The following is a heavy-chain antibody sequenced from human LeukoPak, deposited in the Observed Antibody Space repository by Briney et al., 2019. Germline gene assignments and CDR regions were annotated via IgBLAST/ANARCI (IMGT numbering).Heavy chain of an antibody. Sequence: SETLSLTCTVSGYSMSRGYFWGWIRQPPGNGLEWIASIFHSGSTFYNPPLKSRVTISVDASKNQFSLTMTSVTAAGTALYYCARETEKQWQYWGQGTMVTVSS. CDR3: ARETEKQWQY. J-gene: IGHJ3*01. V-gene: IGHV4-38-2*02. CDR1: GYSMSRGYF. D-gene: IGHD6-19*01. CDR2: IFHSGST.